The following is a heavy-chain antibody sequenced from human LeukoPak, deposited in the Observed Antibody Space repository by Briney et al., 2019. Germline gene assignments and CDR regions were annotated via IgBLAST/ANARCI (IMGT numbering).Heavy chain of an antibody. CDR1: GGTFSSYA. CDR2: IIPIFGTA. V-gene: IGHV1-69*06. J-gene: IGHJ6*03. CDR3: ARAYYYDSSGYYRYYYYYMDV. D-gene: IGHD3-22*01. Sequence: SVKVSCKASGGTFSSYAISWVRQAPGQGLEWMGGIIPIFGTANYAQKFQGRVTITADKSTSTAYMELSSLRSEDTAVYYCARAYYYDSSGYYRYYYYYMDVWGKGTTVTISS.